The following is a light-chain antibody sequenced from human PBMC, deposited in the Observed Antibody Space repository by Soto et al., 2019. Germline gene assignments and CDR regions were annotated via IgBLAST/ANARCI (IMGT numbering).Light chain of an antibody. CDR3: AAWDDSLSGLYV. CDR1: SSNIGSNY. V-gene: IGLV1-47*01. Sequence: QSVRTQPPSASLTPGQRVTISCSGSSSNIGSNYVYWYQQLPGTAPKLLIYRNNQRPSGVPDRFSGSKSGTSASLAISGLRSEDEADYYCAAWDDSLSGLYVFGTGTKVTVL. J-gene: IGLJ1*01. CDR2: RNN.